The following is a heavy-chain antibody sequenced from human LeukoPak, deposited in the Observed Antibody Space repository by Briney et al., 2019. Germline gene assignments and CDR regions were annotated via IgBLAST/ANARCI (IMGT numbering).Heavy chain of an antibody. D-gene: IGHD3-22*01. Sequence: ASVKVSCKASGYTFTGYYMHWVRQAPGQGLEWMGWINPNSGGTNYAQKFQGRVTMTRDTSISTAYMELSRLRSDDTAVYYCARGGSSGYYFRNNWFDPWGQGTLVTVSS. CDR2: INPNSGGT. J-gene: IGHJ5*02. CDR1: GYTFTGYY. V-gene: IGHV1-2*02. CDR3: ARGGSSGYYFRNNWFDP.